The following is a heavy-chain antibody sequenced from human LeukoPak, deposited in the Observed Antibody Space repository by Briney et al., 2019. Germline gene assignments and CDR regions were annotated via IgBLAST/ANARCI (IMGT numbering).Heavy chain of an antibody. CDR2: IYYSGST. CDR1: GGSISSSSYY. Sequence: KTSETLSLTCTVSGGSISSSSYYWGWIRQPPGKGLEWIGSIYYSGSTYYNPSLKSRVTISVDTSKNQFSLKLSSVTAADTAVYYCARQVPSYFAYYEAPHWGQGTLVTVSS. V-gene: IGHV4-39*01. CDR3: ARQVPSYFAYYEAPH. D-gene: IGHD3-22*01. J-gene: IGHJ1*01.